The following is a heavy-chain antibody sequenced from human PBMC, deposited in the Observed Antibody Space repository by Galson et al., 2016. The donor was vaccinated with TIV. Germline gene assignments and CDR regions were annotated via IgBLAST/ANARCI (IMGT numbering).Heavy chain of an antibody. Sequence: SLRLSCAASGFPFSSYGMHWVRQAPGKGLEWVAVIWYDGSIEYYADSVKGRFTISRDNSKNTLSLQMNSLRAEDTAVYYCARDPRLYGDYSSGYFDYWGQGTLVTVSS. CDR2: IWYDGSIE. D-gene: IGHD4-17*01. V-gene: IGHV3-33*01. CDR3: ARDPRLYGDYSSGYFDY. J-gene: IGHJ4*02. CDR1: GFPFSSYG.